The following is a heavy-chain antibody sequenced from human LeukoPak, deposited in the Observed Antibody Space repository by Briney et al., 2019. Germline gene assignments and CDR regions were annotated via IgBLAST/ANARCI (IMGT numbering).Heavy chain of an antibody. CDR2: ISGSGGST. CDR3: ARVSALYYDSSGYPDY. V-gene: IGHV3-23*01. Sequence: GGSLRLSCAASGFTFSSYAMSWVRQAPGKGLEWVSAISGSGGSTYYADSVKGRFTISRDNAKNSLYLQMNSLRAEDTAVYYCARVSALYYDSSGYPDYWGQGTLVTVSS. J-gene: IGHJ4*02. CDR1: GFTFSSYA. D-gene: IGHD3-22*01.